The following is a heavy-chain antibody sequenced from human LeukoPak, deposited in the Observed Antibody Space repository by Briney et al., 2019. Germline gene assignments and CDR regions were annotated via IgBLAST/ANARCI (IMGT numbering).Heavy chain of an antibody. CDR1: GFTFSSYG. CDR3: AKLGHTSGYYARHSDY. V-gene: IGHV3-23*01. CDR2: ISGSGGST. J-gene: IGHJ4*02. D-gene: IGHD3-22*01. Sequence: GGSLRLSCAASGFTFSSYGMSWVRQAPGKGLEWVSAISGSGGSTYYADSVKGRFTISRDNSKNTVYLQMNSLRAEDTALYYCAKLGHTSGYYARHSDYWGQGTLVTVSS.